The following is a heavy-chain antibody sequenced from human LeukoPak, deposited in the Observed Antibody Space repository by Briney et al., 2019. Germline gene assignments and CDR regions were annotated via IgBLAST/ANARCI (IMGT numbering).Heavy chain of an antibody. J-gene: IGHJ4*02. CDR1: DYSISSGYY. CDR3: ARDSITILGSFDS. V-gene: IGHV4-38-2*02. Sequence: PSETLSLTCTVSDYSISSGYYWGWIRQPPGKGLEWIGNIYHTGTPYYNPSLQSRVTISMDTSNNQFSLKLSSVTAADTAVYYCARDSITILGSFDSWGQGTLVTVSS. CDR2: IYHTGTP. D-gene: IGHD3-3*01.